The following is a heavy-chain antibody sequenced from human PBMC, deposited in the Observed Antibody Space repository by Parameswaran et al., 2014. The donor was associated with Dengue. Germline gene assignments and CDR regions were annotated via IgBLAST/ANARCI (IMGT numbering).Heavy chain of an antibody. Sequence: WIRQPPGKGLEWVSAISGSGGSTYYADSVKGRFTISGDNSKNTLYLQMNSLRAEDTAVYYCAKGQIFGVVILNYYMDVWGKGTTVTVSS. J-gene: IGHJ6*03. CDR2: ISGSGGST. V-gene: IGHV3-23*01. CDR3: AKGQIFGVVILNYYMDV. D-gene: IGHD3-3*01.